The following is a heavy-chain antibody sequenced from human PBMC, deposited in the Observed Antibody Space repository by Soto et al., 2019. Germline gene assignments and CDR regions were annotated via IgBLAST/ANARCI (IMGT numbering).Heavy chain of an antibody. Sequence: QVQLVESGGGVVQPGKSLRLSCAASGFTFSTYGIHWVRQAPGKGLEWVALISYDGGSKYYGDSVKGRFIISRDNSHNTVSLQMNSLRAADTAVYLCAKEQLAMTVVVADYFDSWGQGTLVTVSS. CDR2: ISYDGGSK. CDR1: GFTFSTYG. CDR3: AKEQLAMTVVVADYFDS. D-gene: IGHD3-22*01. J-gene: IGHJ4*02. V-gene: IGHV3-30*18.